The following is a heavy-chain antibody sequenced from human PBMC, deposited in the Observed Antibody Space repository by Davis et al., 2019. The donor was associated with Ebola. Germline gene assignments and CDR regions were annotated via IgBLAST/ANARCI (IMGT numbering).Heavy chain of an antibody. V-gene: IGHV5-51*01. CDR1: GYNFRDYW. D-gene: IGHD6-6*01. Sequence: PGGSLRLSCKGSGYNFRDYWIVWVRQMPGKGLEWMGNIYPGDSDTRYSPSFQGQVTLSADKSITTAYLQWRSLKASDTAMYYCARQLDGLDYWGQGTLVTVSS. CDR2: IYPGDSDT. CDR3: ARQLDGLDY. J-gene: IGHJ4*02.